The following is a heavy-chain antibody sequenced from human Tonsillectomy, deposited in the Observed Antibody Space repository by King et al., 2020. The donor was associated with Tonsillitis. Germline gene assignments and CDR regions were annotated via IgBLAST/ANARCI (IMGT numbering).Heavy chain of an antibody. V-gene: IGHV3-49*04. D-gene: IGHD3-3*01. Sequence: VQLVESGGGLVQPGRSLRLSCTSSGFTFGDYAMSWVRQAPGKGLEWVGFIRSKADGGTKEYAASVKGRFSIARDDSKSIAYLQSNSLKTEDTAVYYCSRGYYDFWTGYYTGYFDYWGQGTLVTVSS. J-gene: IGHJ4*02. CDR3: SRGYYDFWTGYYTGYFDY. CDR1: GFTFGDYA. CDR2: IRSKADGGTK.